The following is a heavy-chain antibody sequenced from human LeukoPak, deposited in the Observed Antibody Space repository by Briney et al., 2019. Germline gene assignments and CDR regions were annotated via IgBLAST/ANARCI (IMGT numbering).Heavy chain of an antibody. CDR1: GGSISSYY. J-gene: IGHJ4*02. Sequence: SETLSLTCTVSGGSISSYYWSWIRQPAGKGLEWIGRIYTSGSTNYNPSLKSRVTMSADTSKNQFSLKLSSVTAADTAVYYCARGALDFWSGYYDYWGQGTLVTVSS. CDR3: ARGALDFWSGYYDY. D-gene: IGHD3-3*01. V-gene: IGHV4-4*07. CDR2: IYTSGST.